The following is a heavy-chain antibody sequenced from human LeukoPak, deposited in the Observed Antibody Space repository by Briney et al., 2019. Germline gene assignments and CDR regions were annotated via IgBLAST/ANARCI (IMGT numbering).Heavy chain of an antibody. V-gene: IGHV3-11*01. CDR3: AKNEWELLHLDY. J-gene: IGHJ4*02. CDR2: ISSSGSTI. Sequence: PGGSLRLSCAASGSTFSDYYMSWIREAPGKGLGWVSYISSSGSTIYYADSVKGRFTISRDNAKNSLYLQMNSLRAEDTAVYYCAKNEWELLHLDYWGQGTLVTVSP. CDR1: GSTFSDYY. D-gene: IGHD1-26*01.